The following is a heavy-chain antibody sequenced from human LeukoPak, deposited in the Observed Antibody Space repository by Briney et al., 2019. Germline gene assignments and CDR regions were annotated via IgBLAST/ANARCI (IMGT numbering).Heavy chain of an antibody. CDR1: GYTFTSYG. Sequence: ASVKVSCKASGYTFTSYGISWVRQAPGQGLEWMGWISAYNGNTNYAQKFQGRVTITADESTSTAYMELSSLRSEDTAVYYCARDPGLGGMDVWGQGTTVTVSS. V-gene: IGHV1-18*01. J-gene: IGHJ6*02. CDR2: ISAYNGNT. CDR3: ARDPGLGGMDV.